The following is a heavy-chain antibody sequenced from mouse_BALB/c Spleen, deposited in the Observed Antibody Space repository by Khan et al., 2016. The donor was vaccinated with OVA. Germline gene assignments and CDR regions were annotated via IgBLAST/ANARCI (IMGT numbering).Heavy chain of an antibody. Sequence: QVQLKESGLGLVAPSQSLSITCTVSGFSLTYYGVNWVRQPPGKGLEWLGVIWGDGSTNSHSGIKSRLSISKDNSKSQVFLKLNSLQKDDTDTYYCVRFTTATGNYYVMGYWGQGTSVTVSS. CDR1: GFSLTYYG. J-gene: IGHJ4*01. V-gene: IGHV2-3*01. D-gene: IGHD1-2*01. CDR2: IWGDGST. CDR3: VRFTTATGNYYVMGY.